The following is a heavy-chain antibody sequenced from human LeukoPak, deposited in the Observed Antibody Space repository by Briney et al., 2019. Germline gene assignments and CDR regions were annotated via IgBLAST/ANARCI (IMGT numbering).Heavy chain of an antibody. CDR3: ARAPLRWVRGALYFDY. D-gene: IGHD3-10*01. J-gene: IGHJ4*02. Sequence: SETLSLTCAVYGGSFSGYYWSWIRQPPGKGLEWIGEINHSGSTNYNPSLKSRVTISVDTSKNQFSLRLSSVTAADTAVYYCARAPLRWVRGALYFDYWGQGTLVTVSS. CDR1: GGSFSGYY. V-gene: IGHV4-34*01. CDR2: INHSGST.